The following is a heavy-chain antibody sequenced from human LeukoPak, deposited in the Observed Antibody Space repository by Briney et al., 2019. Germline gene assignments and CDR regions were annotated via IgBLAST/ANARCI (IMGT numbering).Heavy chain of an antibody. J-gene: IGHJ3*02. D-gene: IGHD2-15*01. Sequence: SETLSLTCTVSGYSISSGYYWGWIRQPPGKGLEWIGSIYHSGSTYYNPSLKSRVTISVDTSKNQFSLKLSSVTAADTAVYYCARDRYCSGGSCYPDAFDIWGQGTMVTVSS. CDR3: ARDRYCSGGSCYPDAFDI. CDR2: IYHSGST. V-gene: IGHV4-38-2*02. CDR1: GYSISSGYY.